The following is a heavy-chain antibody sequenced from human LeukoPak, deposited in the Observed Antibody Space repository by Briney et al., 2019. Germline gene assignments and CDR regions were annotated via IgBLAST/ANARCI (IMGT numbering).Heavy chain of an antibody. V-gene: IGHV1-2*02. CDR2: IKPNSGGT. CDR3: ASLGYSYGYFYYYGMDV. J-gene: IGHJ6*02. D-gene: IGHD5-18*01. CDR1: GYTFTGYY. Sequence: ASVKVSCKASGYTFTGYYMHWVRQAPGQGLEWMGWIKPNSGGTNYAQKFQGRVTMTRDTSISTAYMELSRLRSDDTAVYYCASLGYSYGYFYYYGMDVWGQGTTVTVSS.